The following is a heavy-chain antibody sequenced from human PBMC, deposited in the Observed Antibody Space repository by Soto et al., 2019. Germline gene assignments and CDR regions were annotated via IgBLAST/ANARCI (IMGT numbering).Heavy chain of an antibody. V-gene: IGHV1-2*02. CDR1: GYTFTGYY. D-gene: IGHD1-7*01. CDR2: INPNSGGT. J-gene: IGHJ4*02. Sequence: SVKVSCKASGYTFTGYYMHWVRQAPGQGLEWMGWINPNSGGTNYAQKFQGRVTMTRDTSISTAYMELSRLRSDDTAVYYCQANGITGTTVDYWGQGTLVTVSS. CDR3: QANGITGTTVDY.